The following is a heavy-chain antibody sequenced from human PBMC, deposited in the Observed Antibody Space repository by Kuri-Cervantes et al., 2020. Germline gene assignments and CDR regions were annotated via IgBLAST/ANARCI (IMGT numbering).Heavy chain of an antibody. D-gene: IGHD3-16*01. CDR2: IYPGDSDT. J-gene: IGHJ3*02. V-gene: IGHV5-51*01. CDR1: GYRFTSYW. Sequence: GESLKISCKGSGYRFTSYWIVWVRQMPGKGLEWMGIIYPGDSDTRYSPSFQGHVTMSVDKSISTAYLQWRSLKASDTAMYYCARQGGSSSVSTWDAFDIWGPGTMVTVSS. CDR3: ARQGGSSSVSTWDAFDI.